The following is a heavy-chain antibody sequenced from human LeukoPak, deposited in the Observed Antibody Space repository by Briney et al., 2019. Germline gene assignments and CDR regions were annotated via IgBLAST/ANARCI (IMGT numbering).Heavy chain of an antibody. V-gene: IGHV3-23*01. Sequence: GGSLRLSCAVSGLTFSNSAMSWVRQAPGKGLEWVSAISGSGGSTYYADSVKGRFTISRDNSKNTLYLQMNSLRAEDTAVYYCAKSGEYCSSTSCYTIRVPDAFDIWGQGTMVTVSS. CDR1: GLTFSNSA. CDR2: ISGSGGST. J-gene: IGHJ3*02. D-gene: IGHD2-2*02. CDR3: AKSGEYCSSTSCYTIRVPDAFDI.